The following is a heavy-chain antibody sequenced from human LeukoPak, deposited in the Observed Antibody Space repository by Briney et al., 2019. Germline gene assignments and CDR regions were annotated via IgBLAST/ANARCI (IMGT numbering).Heavy chain of an antibody. D-gene: IGHD6-13*01. CDR2: ISWNSGSI. V-gene: IGHV3-9*01. CDR1: GFTFDDYA. J-gene: IGHJ4*02. Sequence: GGSLRLSCAASGFTFDDYAMHWVRQAPGKGLEWVSGISWNSGSIGYADSVKGRFTISRDNAKNSLYLQMNSLRAEDTALYYCAKDIGSSWYGGQGPLVTVSS. CDR3: AKDIGSSWY.